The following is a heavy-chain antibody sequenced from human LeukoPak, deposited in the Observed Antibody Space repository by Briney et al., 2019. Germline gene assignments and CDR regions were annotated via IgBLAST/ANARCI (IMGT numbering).Heavy chain of an antibody. CDR1: GFTFSSYG. CDR2: IRYDGSNK. D-gene: IGHD3-10*01. V-gene: IGHV3-30*02. CDR3: AKDLRVYYGSGSYYSYYYYYMDV. J-gene: IGHJ6*03. Sequence: QPGGSLRLSCAASGFTFSSYGMHWVRQAPGKGLEWVAFIRYDGSNKYYADSVKGRFTISRDNSKNTLYLQMNSLRAEDTAVYYCAKDLRVYYGSGSYYSYYYYYMDVWGKGTTVTISS.